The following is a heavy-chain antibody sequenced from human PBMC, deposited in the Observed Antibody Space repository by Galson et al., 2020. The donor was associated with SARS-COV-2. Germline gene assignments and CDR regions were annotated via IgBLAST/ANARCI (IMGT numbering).Heavy chain of an antibody. CDR1: GFAFRNYD. J-gene: IGHJ4*02. Sequence: GESLKISCAASGFAFRNYDMTWVRQAPGKGLEWVSSISSSGGTTYYADSVKGRFAISRDDSKNTLYLQMNSLRVEDTAIYYCAKILLREVVDDWGQGTLVTVSS. D-gene: IGHD1-26*01. V-gene: IGHV3-23*01. CDR2: ISSSGGTT. CDR3: AKILLREVVDD.